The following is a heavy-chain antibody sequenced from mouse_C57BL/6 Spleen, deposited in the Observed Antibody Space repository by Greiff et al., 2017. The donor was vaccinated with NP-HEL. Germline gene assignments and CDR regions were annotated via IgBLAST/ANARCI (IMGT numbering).Heavy chain of an antibody. CDR2: IHPNSGST. D-gene: IGHD2-1*01. CDR3: ARGEGNYYLYYYAMDD. J-gene: IGHJ4*01. Sequence: QVQLQQPGAELVKPGASVKLSCKASGYTFTSYWMHWVKQRPGQGLEWIGMIHPNSGSTNYNEKFKSKATLTVDKSSSTAYMQLSSLTSEDSAVYYCARGEGNYYLYYYAMDDWGQGTSVTVSS. CDR1: GYTFTSYW. V-gene: IGHV1-64*01.